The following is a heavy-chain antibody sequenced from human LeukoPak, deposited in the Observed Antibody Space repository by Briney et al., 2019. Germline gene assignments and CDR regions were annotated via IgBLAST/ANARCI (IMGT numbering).Heavy chain of an antibody. V-gene: IGHV3-53*01. D-gene: IGHD2-15*01. J-gene: IGHJ3*02. Sequence: PGGSLRLSCAASGFTFRSYAMTWVRQAPGKGLEWVSVIYSGDNTYYADSVKGRFTISRDTPKNTLYLQMNSLRAEDTAVYYCARDTGSGYCSGGRCRGAFDIWGQGTMVTVSS. CDR2: IYSGDNT. CDR1: GFTFRSYA. CDR3: ARDTGSGYCSGGRCRGAFDI.